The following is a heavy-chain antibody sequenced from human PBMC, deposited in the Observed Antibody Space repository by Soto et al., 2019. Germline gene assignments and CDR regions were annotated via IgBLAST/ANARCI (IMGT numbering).Heavy chain of an antibody. CDR1: GGSFSGFY. D-gene: IGHD3-9*01. V-gene: IGHV4-34*01. CDR3: ARKAEYYDILTGYSNWLDP. J-gene: IGHJ5*02. Sequence: PSETLSLTCAVYGGSFSGFYWSWIRQPPGKGLEWIGEINHSGSTNYNPSLKSRVTISVDTSKNQFSLNLSSVTAADTAVYYCARKAEYYDILTGYSNWLDPWGQGTLVTVS. CDR2: INHSGST.